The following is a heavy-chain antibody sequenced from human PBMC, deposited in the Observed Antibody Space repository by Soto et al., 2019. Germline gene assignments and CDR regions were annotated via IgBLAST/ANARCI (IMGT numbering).Heavy chain of an antibody. Sequence: QVQLQESGPGLVKPSETLSLTCTVSGGSISSYYWSWIRQPPGKGLEWIGYIYYSGSTNYNPSLKSRVTISVDTSKNQFSLKLSSVTAADTAVYYCARLSSGWEKDFWGQGTLVTVSS. CDR2: IYYSGST. D-gene: IGHD6-19*01. J-gene: IGHJ4*02. CDR3: ARLSSGWEKDF. V-gene: IGHV4-59*08. CDR1: GGSISSYY.